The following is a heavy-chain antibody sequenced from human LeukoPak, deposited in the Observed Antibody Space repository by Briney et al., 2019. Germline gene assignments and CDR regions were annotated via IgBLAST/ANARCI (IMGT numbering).Heavy chain of an antibody. CDR2: ISSSGSTI. Sequence: GGSLRLSCAASGSTFSDYYMSWIRQAPGKGLEWVSYISSSGSTIYYADSVKGRFTISRDNAKNSLYLQVNSLRAEDTAVYYCARGGIVVVPPDISHHDALDIWGQGTMVTVSS. D-gene: IGHD2-2*01. CDR1: GSTFSDYY. V-gene: IGHV3-11*01. CDR3: ARGGIVVVPPDISHHDALDI. J-gene: IGHJ3*02.